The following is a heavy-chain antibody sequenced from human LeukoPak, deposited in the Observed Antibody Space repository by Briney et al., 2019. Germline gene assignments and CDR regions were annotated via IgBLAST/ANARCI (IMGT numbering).Heavy chain of an antibody. CDR3: ARDHCSGGSCYSFDY. CDR1: GGSISSYY. CDR2: IYYSGST. V-gene: IGHV4-59*12. D-gene: IGHD2-15*01. J-gene: IGHJ4*02. Sequence: SETLSLTCTVSGGSISSYYWSWIRQPPGKGLEWIGYIYYSGSTNYNPSLKSRVTISVDTSKNQFSLKLSSVTAADTAVYYCARDHCSGGSCYSFDYWGQGTLVTVSS.